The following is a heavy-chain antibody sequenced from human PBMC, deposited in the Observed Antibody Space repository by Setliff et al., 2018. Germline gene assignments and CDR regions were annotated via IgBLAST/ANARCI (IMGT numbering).Heavy chain of an antibody. J-gene: IGHJ5*02. CDR1: GGSFSGYY. CDR2: INHSGST. V-gene: IGHV4-34*01. Sequence: PSETLSLTCADYGGSFSGYYWSWIRQPPGKGLEWIGEINHSGSTNYNPSLKSRVTISVDTSKNQFSLKLSSVTAADTAVYYCARFRRGVALGWFDPWGQGTLVTVSS. D-gene: IGHD3-10*01. CDR3: ARFRRGVALGWFDP.